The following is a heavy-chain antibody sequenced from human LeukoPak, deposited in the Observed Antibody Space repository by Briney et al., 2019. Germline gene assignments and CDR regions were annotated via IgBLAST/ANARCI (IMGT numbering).Heavy chain of an antibody. J-gene: IGHJ3*02. CDR2: IRDSGAST. D-gene: IGHD6-13*01. CDR3: AKEVAAVGVGAFDI. V-gene: IGHV3-23*01. Sequence: GGSLRLSCAASGFTFSSYAMSWVRQAPGKGLEWVSAIRDSGASTFYADSVKGRSTISSDNSKNTLYLQMNSLRAEDTAVYYCAKEVAAVGVGAFDIWGQGTMVTVSS. CDR1: GFTFSSYA.